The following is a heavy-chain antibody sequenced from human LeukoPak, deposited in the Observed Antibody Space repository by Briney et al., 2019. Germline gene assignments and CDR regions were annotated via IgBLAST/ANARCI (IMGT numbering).Heavy chain of an antibody. J-gene: IGHJ6*02. Sequence: GGSLRLSCAASGFTFSDYYMSWIRQAPGKGLEWVSYISSSGSTIYYADSVKGRFTISRDNAKNSLYLQMNSLRAEDTAVYYCARVRNAGSGSYYKDPPSFPDVWGQGTTVTVSS. D-gene: IGHD3-10*01. CDR3: ARVRNAGSGSYYKDPPSFPDV. CDR2: ISSSGSTI. V-gene: IGHV3-11*01. CDR1: GFTFSDYY.